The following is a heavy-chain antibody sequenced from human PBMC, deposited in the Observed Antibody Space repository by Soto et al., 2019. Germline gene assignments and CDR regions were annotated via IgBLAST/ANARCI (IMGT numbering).Heavy chain of an antibody. CDR1: GFTFSSYW. D-gene: IGHD5-18*01. CDR2: INSDGSST. CDR3: AALRYGNYYYYYDMDV. V-gene: IGHV3-74*01. Sequence: GGSLRLSCAASGFTFSSYWMHWVRQAPGKGLVWVSRINSDGSSTNYADSVKGRFTISRDNAKNTLYLQMNSLRAEDTAVYYCAALRYGNYYYYYDMDVWGQGTTVTVSS. J-gene: IGHJ6*02.